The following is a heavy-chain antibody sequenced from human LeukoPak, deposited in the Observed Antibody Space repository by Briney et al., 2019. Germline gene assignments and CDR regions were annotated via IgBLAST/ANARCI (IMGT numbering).Heavy chain of an antibody. CDR3: ARGQGDGYNYADRGRSANIDY. J-gene: IGHJ4*02. V-gene: IGHV4-39*01. CDR1: GDSISSSPYY. Sequence: PSETLSLTCTVSGDSISSSPYYWGWVRQPPGKGLEWIGSIYYIGSTHYNPSLKSRVTISVDTSKNQFSLKLSSVTAADTAVYYCARGQGDGYNYADRGRSANIDYWGQGTLVTVSS. CDR2: IYYIGST. D-gene: IGHD5-24*01.